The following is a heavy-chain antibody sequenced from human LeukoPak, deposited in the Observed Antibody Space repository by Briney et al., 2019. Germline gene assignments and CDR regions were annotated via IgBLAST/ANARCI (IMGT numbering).Heavy chain of an antibody. D-gene: IGHD6-13*01. Sequence: GGSLRLSCAASGFTFSSYSMNWVRQAPGKGLEWVSSISSSSSYIYYADSVKGRFTISRDNAKNSLYLQMNSLRAEDTAVYYCARSAAAGTFFDYWGQGTLVTLSS. V-gene: IGHV3-21*01. J-gene: IGHJ4*02. CDR2: ISSSSSYI. CDR1: GFTFSSYS. CDR3: ARSAAAGTFFDY.